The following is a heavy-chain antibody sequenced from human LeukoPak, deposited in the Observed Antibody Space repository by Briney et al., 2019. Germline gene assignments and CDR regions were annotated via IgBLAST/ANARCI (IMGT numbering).Heavy chain of an antibody. Sequence: RSQTQSLTCNVPGYSLSSGCYWGWIRQHPGRGLEGIGSIVVTGRTLYNPSLKSRVRMSVDTSTNQFSLKLTSVTAADTAVYYCARDRTGRNTAEDDYWGQGTLVTVSS. CDR1: GYSLSSGCY. J-gene: IGHJ4*02. V-gene: IGHV4-38-2*02. CDR3: ARDRTGRNTAEDDY. D-gene: IGHD5-18*01. CDR2: IVVTGRT.